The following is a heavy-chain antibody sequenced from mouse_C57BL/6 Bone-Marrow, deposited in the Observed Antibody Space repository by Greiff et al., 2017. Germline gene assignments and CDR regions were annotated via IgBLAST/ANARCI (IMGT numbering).Heavy chain of an antibody. D-gene: IGHD1-1*01. CDR3: SRQVTTVLATKYFDV. Sequence: EVMLVESGGGLVKPGGSLQLSCAASGFTFSSSTMSWVRQTPEKRLQWVAAISGGGGTTYYPDSVKGRFTISRDNDKNILYLQRSSLRSEDTALYYCSRQVTTVLATKYFDVWGTGTTGTVSS. V-gene: IGHV5-9*01. J-gene: IGHJ1*03. CDR2: ISGGGGTT. CDR1: GFTFSSST.